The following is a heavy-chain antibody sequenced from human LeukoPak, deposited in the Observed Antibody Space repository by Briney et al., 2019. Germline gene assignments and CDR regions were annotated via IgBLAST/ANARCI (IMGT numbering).Heavy chain of an antibody. CDR1: GYTFTGYY. CDR2: INPNSGGT. D-gene: IGHD2-21*02. Sequence: ASVKASCKASGYTFTGYYMHWVRQAPGQGLEWMGWINPNSGGTNYAQKFQGRVTMTRDTSISTAYMELSRLRSDDTAVYYCARVSNCGGDCYTFDYWGQGTLVTVSS. V-gene: IGHV1-2*02. J-gene: IGHJ4*02. CDR3: ARVSNCGGDCYTFDY.